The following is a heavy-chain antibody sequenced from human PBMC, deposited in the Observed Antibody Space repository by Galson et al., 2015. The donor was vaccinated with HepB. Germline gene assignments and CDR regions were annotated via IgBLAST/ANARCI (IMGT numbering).Heavy chain of an antibody. V-gene: IGHV3-23*01. CDR2: ISGSGGST. CDR3: ATTLHDYVSNDAFDI. Sequence: SLRLSCAASGFTFSSYAMSWVRQAPGKGLEWVSAISGSGGSTYYTDSVKGRFTISRDNSKNTLYLQMNSLRAEDTAVYYCATTLHDYVSNDAFDIWGQGTMVTVSS. CDR1: GFTFSSYA. D-gene: IGHD4-17*01. J-gene: IGHJ3*02.